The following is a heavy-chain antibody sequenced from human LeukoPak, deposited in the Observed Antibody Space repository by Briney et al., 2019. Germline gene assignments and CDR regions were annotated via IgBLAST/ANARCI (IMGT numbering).Heavy chain of an antibody. J-gene: IGHJ4*02. D-gene: IGHD6-13*01. CDR2: ISGSGGST. Sequence: GGSLRLSCAASGFTFNSYAMSWVRQAPGKGLEWVSAISGSGGSTYYADSVKGRFTISRDNSKNTLYLQMNSLRAEDTAVYYCAKAGRRFAAAGSSDYWGQGTLVTVSS. CDR3: AKAGRRFAAAGSSDY. CDR1: GFTFNSYA. V-gene: IGHV3-23*01.